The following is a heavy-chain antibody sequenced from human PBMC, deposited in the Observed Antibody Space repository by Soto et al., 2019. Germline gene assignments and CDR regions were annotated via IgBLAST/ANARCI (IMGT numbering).Heavy chain of an antibody. CDR3: ARASGSSYWFDP. CDR2: ISAYNGNT. Sequence: QVQLVQSGAEVKKPGASVKVSCKASGYTFTSYGISWVRQAPGQGLEWMGWISAYNGNTNYAQKFQGRVTMPTDTATSRAYMALRSLRSDDTAVYYCARASGSSYWFDPWGQGTLVNVSS. J-gene: IGHJ5*02. D-gene: IGHD1-26*01. V-gene: IGHV1-18*01. CDR1: GYTFTSYG.